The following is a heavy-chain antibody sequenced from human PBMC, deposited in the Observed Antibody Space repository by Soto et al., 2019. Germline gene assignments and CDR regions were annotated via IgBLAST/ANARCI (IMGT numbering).Heavy chain of an antibody. CDR3: ARGGIVGATDYYYGMDV. V-gene: IGHV1-2*04. J-gene: IGHJ6*02. D-gene: IGHD1-26*01. Sequence: QVQLVQSGAEVKKPGASVKVSCKASGYTFTGYYMHWVRQAPGQGLEWMGWINPNSGGTNYAQKFQGWVTMTRDTSISTAYMELSRLRSDDTAVYYCARGGIVGATDYYYGMDVWGQGTTVTVSS. CDR1: GYTFTGYY. CDR2: INPNSGGT.